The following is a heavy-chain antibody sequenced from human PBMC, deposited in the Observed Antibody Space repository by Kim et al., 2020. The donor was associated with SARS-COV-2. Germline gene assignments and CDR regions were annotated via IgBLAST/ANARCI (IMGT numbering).Heavy chain of an antibody. V-gene: IGHV3-53*05. CDR3: ARMVAVPDAHFDS. Sequence: YYAEVGEARFTISRDLSKNTVYLQMRNLRTEDTAVYYCARMVAVPDAHFDSWGQGTLVTVSS. D-gene: IGHD2-15*01. J-gene: IGHJ4*02.